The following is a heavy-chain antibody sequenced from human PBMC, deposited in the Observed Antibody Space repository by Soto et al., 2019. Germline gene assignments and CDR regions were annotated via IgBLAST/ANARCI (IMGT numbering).Heavy chain of an antibody. V-gene: IGHV5-10-1*01. CDR3: ATTYYYDGSYYSSPYDMDV. Sequence: GESLKISCNGSGYNFSNYWITWVRQMPGKGLEWMGRIHPSDSYTNYSPSFQGHVTISADKSISTAYLQWSSLKASDTALYYCATTYYYDGSYYSSPYDMDVWGQGTTVTVSS. D-gene: IGHD3-22*01. CDR2: IHPSDSYT. J-gene: IGHJ6*02. CDR1: GYNFSNYW.